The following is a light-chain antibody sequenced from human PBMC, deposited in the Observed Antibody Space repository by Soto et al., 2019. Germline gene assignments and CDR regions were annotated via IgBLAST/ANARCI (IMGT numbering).Light chain of an antibody. Sequence: QSALTQPASVSGSPGQSITISCAGTSDDVGAYKYVSWYQQHPGKAPQLLIYEATNRPSGISGRFSASKSGNTASLTISGLQAEDEAGYYCSSYSRNTLFVFGTGTKLTVL. CDR3: SSYSRNTLFV. CDR1: SDDVGAYKY. CDR2: EAT. J-gene: IGLJ1*01. V-gene: IGLV2-14*01.